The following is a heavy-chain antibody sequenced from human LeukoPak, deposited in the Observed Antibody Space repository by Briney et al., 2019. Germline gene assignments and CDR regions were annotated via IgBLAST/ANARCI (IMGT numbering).Heavy chain of an antibody. D-gene: IGHD5-12*01. V-gene: IGHV3-74*01. CDR1: GFTFDDYA. CDR2: INSDGSST. Sequence: GRSLRLSCAASGFTFDDYAMHWVRQAPGKGLVWVSRINSDGSSTSYADSVKGRFTISRDNAKNTLYLQMNSLRAEDTAVYYCARVIGGYDPWVFDLWGRGTLVTVSS. CDR3: ARVIGGYDPWVFDL. J-gene: IGHJ2*01.